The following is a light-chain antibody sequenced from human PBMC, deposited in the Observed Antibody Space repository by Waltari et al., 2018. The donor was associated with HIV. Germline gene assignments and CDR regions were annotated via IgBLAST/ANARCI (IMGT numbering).Light chain of an antibody. CDR2: RNN. Sequence: QSVLTQPPSASGTPGQRVTISCSGSSSNIGSKYVYWYQKLPGSAPKLLIYRNNQRPSGVHDRFSGSKSGTSASLAISGLRSEDEADYYCAAWDDTLSVLVGGGTKLTVL. V-gene: IGLV1-47*01. J-gene: IGLJ2*01. CDR1: SSNIGSKY. CDR3: AAWDDTLSVL.